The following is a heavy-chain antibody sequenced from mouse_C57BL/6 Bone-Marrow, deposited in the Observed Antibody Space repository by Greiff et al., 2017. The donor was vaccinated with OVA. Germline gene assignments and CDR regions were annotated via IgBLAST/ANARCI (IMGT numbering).Heavy chain of an antibody. D-gene: IGHD3-3*01. Sequence: QVQLQQPGAELVRPGTSVKLSFKASGYTFTSYWMHWVKQRPGQGLEWIGVIDPSDSYTNYNQKFKGKATLTVDTSSSTAYMQLSSLTSEDSAVYYCAMGGTGFDYWGQGTTLTVSS. CDR1: GYTFTSYW. CDR2: IDPSDSYT. V-gene: IGHV1-59*01. CDR3: AMGGTGFDY. J-gene: IGHJ2*01.